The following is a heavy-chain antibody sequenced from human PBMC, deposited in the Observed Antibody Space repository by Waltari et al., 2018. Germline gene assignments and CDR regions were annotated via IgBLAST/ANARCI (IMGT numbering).Heavy chain of an antibody. Sequence: QVQLVESGGGVVQPGRSLRLSCAASGFTFSSYGMHWVRQAPGKGLEWVAGKGLEGVEVIWYDGSNKDYADSVKGRFTISRDNSKNTLYLQMNSLRAEDTAVYYCARGLSFDWPYLDYWGQGTLVTVSS. J-gene: IGHJ4*02. V-gene: IGHV3-33*01. CDR1: GFTFSSYG. CDR3: ARGLSFDWPYLDY. D-gene: IGHD3-9*01. CDR2: IWYDGSNK.